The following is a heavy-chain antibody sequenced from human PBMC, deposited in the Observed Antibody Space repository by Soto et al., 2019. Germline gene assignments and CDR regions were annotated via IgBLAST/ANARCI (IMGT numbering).Heavy chain of an antibody. V-gene: IGHV3-23*01. CDR1: GFTFSSYA. CDR2: ISGSGGST. Sequence: GGSLRLSCAASGFTFSSYAMSWVRQAPGKGLEWVSAISGSGGSTYYADSVKGRFTISRDNSKNTLYLQMNSLRAEDTAVYYCAKDFLLWFGKTADAFDIWGQGTMVTVSS. J-gene: IGHJ3*02. CDR3: AKDFLLWFGKTADAFDI. D-gene: IGHD3-10*01.